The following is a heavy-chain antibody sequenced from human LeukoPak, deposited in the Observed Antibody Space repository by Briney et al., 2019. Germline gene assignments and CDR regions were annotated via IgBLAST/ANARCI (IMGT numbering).Heavy chain of an antibody. J-gene: IGHJ4*02. Sequence: GRSLRLSCPAFGFTFSSSALHWIPNAPGKGREREAVISYVESNKYYADSVKGRFTISRDNSKNTLYLQMNSLRAEETAVYYCARVVVGALFNYWGQGTLVTVSS. D-gene: IGHD1-26*01. CDR3: ARVVVGALFNY. V-gene: IGHV3-30-3*01. CDR2: ISYVESNK. CDR1: GFTFSSSA.